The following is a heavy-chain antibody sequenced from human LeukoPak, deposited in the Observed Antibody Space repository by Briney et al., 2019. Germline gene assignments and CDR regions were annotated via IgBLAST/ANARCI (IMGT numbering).Heavy chain of an antibody. CDR1: GFTFSSYS. D-gene: IGHD2-2*01. Sequence: GGSLRLSCAASGFTFSSYSMNWVRQAPGKGLEWVSSISSSSSYIYYADSVKGRFTISRDNSKNTLYLQMNSLRAEDTAVYYCARVIGYCSSTSCSGLDYWGQGTLVTVSS. CDR3: ARVIGYCSSTSCSGLDY. V-gene: IGHV3-21*04. CDR2: ISSSSSYI. J-gene: IGHJ4*02.